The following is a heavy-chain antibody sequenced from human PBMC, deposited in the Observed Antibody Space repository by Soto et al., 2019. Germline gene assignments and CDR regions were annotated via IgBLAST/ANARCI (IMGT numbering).Heavy chain of an antibody. J-gene: IGHJ6*02. CDR3: AKERYGQLLLEDYGLDV. CDR2: ISDDGSNK. D-gene: IGHD3-10*01. CDR1: GFTFSSYG. V-gene: IGHV3-30*18. Sequence: QVQLVESGGGVVQSGRSLRLSCAASGFTFSSYGIQWVRQAPGKGLEWVALISDDGSNKYYADTVKGRLTNSRDNSKNTLYLQMNRLSPEYTAVYYXAKERYGQLLLEDYGLDVWGQGTTVTVSX.